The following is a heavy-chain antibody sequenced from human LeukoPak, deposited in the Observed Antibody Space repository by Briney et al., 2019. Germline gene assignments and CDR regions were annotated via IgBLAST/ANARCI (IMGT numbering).Heavy chain of an antibody. J-gene: IGHJ4*02. V-gene: IGHV4-39*07. CDR2: FYYSGST. CDR1: GGSISSSSYY. D-gene: IGHD3-10*01. Sequence: ASETLSLPCTVSGGSISSSSYYCAWFRQPPGKGLEWIGSFYYSGSTNYNLSLKSRVTISVDTSKNQFSLKLSSVTAADTAVYYCARDDRAGFRDWGQGTLVTESS. CDR3: ARDDRAGFRD.